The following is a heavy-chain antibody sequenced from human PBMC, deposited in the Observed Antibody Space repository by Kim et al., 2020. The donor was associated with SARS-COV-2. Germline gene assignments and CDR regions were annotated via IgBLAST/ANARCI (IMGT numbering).Heavy chain of an antibody. Sequence: YGDSGEGRFTIARDRSKNKLYLQMNSLRAEDTAIYYCAKGKEYSYADPIDFWGQGTLVTVSS. J-gene: IGHJ4*02. D-gene: IGHD4-4*01. V-gene: IGHV3-30*02. CDR3: AKGKEYSYADPIDF.